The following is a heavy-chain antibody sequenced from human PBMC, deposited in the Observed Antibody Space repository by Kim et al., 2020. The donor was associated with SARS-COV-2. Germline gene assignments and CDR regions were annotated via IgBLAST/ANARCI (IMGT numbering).Heavy chain of an antibody. Sequence: NTGEAEKFQCRVTMTRNTSISTAYMELSSLRSEDTAVYYCARGVAVAGFDYWGQGTLVTVSS. D-gene: IGHD6-19*01. V-gene: IGHV1-8*01. J-gene: IGHJ4*02. CDR2: NT. CDR3: ARGVAVAGFDY.